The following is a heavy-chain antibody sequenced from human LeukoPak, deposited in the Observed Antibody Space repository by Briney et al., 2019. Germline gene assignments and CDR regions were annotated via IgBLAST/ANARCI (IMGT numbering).Heavy chain of an antibody. CDR3: TTDVPYPGGGAILY. CDR2: IKSKVNGGTT. Sequence: PGGSLRLSCAASGVVFSNLWMTWVRQAPGKGLEWVGQIKSKVNGGTTDYGTPVKDRFTISRDDSKNTLYLQMNSLKSEDTAVYYCTTDVPYPGGGAILYWGQGALVTVSS. CDR1: GVVFSNLW. J-gene: IGHJ4*02. D-gene: IGHD3-16*02. V-gene: IGHV3-15*01.